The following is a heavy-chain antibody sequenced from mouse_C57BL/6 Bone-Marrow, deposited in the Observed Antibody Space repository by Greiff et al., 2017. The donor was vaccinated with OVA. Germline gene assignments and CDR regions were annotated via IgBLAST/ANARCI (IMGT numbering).Heavy chain of an antibody. V-gene: IGHV5-17*01. CDR2: ISSGSSTI. CDR3: ARGITTVVDFND. CDR1: GFTFSDYG. D-gene: IGHD1-1*01. J-gene: IGHJ2*01. Sequence: EVNVVESGGGLVKPGGSLKLSCAASGFTFSDYGMHWVRQAPEKGLEWVAYISSGSSTIYYADTVKGRFTISRDNAKNTLFLQMTSLRSEDTAMYYCARGITTVVDFNDWGQGTTLTVSS.